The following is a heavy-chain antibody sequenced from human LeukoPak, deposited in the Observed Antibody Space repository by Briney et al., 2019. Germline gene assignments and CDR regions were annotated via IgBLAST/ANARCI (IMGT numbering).Heavy chain of an antibody. Sequence: ASVKVSCKASGGTFSSYAISWVRQAPGQGLEWMGRIIPILGIANYAQKFQGRVTMTTDTSTSTAYMELGSLRSDDTAVYYCASIAESARYYFDYWGQGTLVTVSS. V-gene: IGHV1-69*04. CDR3: ASIAESARYYFDY. D-gene: IGHD6-13*01. J-gene: IGHJ4*02. CDR1: GGTFSSYA. CDR2: IIPILGIA.